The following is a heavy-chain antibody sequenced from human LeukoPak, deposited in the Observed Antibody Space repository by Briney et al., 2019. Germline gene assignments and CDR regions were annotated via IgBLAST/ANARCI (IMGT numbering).Heavy chain of an antibody. J-gene: IGHJ4*02. D-gene: IGHD1-1*01. CDR2: IYYSGST. CDR3: ARDAGTGELDY. V-gene: IGHV4-59*01. Sequence: SETLSLTCTVSGGSISSYYWSWIRQPPGKGLEWIGYIYYSGSTNYNPSLKSRVTISVDTSKNQFSLKLSSVTAADTAVYYYARDAGTGELDYWGQGTLVTVSS. CDR1: GGSISSYY.